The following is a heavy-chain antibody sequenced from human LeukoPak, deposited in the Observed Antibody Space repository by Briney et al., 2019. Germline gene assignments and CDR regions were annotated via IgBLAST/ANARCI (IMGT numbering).Heavy chain of an antibody. D-gene: IGHD3-9*01. CDR1: GASVSDSLPY. CDR3: ARLTKGRYFDYIFAF. CDR2: VYYTGST. J-gene: IGHJ4*02. Sequence: SETLSLTCTVSGASVSDSLPYWGWVRQPPGKGLEWVANVYYTGSTYYNPSLKSRVTMSVDTSRNQFSLKMTSVTAADTAIYYCARLTKGRYFDYIFAFWGQGILVTVSS. V-gene: IGHV4-39*01.